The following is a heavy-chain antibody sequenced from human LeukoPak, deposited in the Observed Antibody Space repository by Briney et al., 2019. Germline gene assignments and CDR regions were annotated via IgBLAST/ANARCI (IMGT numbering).Heavy chain of an antibody. V-gene: IGHV4-59*01. J-gene: IGHJ4*02. Sequence: SETLSLPCRISGASISDDYWTWIRQPPGKGLEWIGYIYYGGQTNYNPSLKRRVPISHGPSTTEFSLKLASVTAADTAVYYCARDRSPRGFDSWGQGTLVTVSS. D-gene: IGHD3-10*01. CDR3: ARDRSPRGFDS. CDR1: GASISDDY. CDR2: IYYGGQT.